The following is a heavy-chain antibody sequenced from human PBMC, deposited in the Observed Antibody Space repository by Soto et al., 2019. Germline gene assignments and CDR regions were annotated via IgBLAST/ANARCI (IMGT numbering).Heavy chain of an antibody. CDR3: GRGGSDSPMAPGY. D-gene: IGHD5-18*01. CDR1: GFTFSRYW. V-gene: IGHV3-74*01. CDR2: INPDGSDT. Sequence: LRLSCAASGFTFSRYWMHWVRQAPGKGLVWVSRINPDGSDTDYADSVKGRFTISRDNAKNTVYLQMNSLRADDTAVFYCGRGGSDSPMAPGYWGQGTLVTVSS. J-gene: IGHJ4*02.